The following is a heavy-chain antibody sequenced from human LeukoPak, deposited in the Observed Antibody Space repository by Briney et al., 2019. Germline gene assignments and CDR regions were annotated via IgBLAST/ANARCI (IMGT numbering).Heavy chain of an antibody. CDR3: ARSVAGTLSTEYYYYYMDV. D-gene: IGHD6-19*01. CDR2: ISWDGGST. J-gene: IGHJ6*03. CDR1: GFTFDDYT. Sequence: GGSLSLSCAASGFTFDDYTMHWVRQAPGKGLEWVSLISWDGGSTYYADSVKGRFTISRDNSKNSLYLQMNSLRAEDTALYYCARSVAGTLSTEYYYYYMDVWGKGTTVTVSS. V-gene: IGHV3-43*01.